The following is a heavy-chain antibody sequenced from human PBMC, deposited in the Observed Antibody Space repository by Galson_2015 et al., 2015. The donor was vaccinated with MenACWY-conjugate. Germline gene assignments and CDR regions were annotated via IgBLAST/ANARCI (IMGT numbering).Heavy chain of an antibody. CDR1: GFIFNNYW. CDR2: IKQDGSEK. CDR3: ARVRSQNGSGSFYTSSMSSYYYYYMDV. Sequence: SLRLSCAASGFIFNNYWMSWVRQVPGKGPEWVANIKQDGSEKYYVDSVRGRFTISRDNAKNSLNLQMNSLRAEDTAVYYCARVRSQNGSGSFYTSSMSSYYYYYMDVWGKGTTVTVSS. J-gene: IGHJ6*03. D-gene: IGHD3-10*01. V-gene: IGHV3-7*01.